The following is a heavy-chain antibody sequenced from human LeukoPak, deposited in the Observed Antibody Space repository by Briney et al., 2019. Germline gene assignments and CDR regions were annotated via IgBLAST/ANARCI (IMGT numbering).Heavy chain of an antibody. D-gene: IGHD2-8*01. V-gene: IGHV3-30*18. Sequence: PGGSLRLSCAASGFTFSSYGMHWVRQAPGKGLEWVAVISYDGSNKYYADSVKGRFTISRDNSKNTLYLQMNSLRAEDTAVYYCAKVLNYYYYGMDVWGQGTTVTVSS. CDR2: ISYDGSNK. CDR1: GFTFSSYG. CDR3: AKVLNYYYYGMDV. J-gene: IGHJ6*02.